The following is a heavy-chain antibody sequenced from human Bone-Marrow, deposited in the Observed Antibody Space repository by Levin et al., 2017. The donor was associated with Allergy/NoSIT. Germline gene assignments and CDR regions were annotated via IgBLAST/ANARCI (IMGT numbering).Heavy chain of an antibody. J-gene: IGHJ4*02. CDR1: GFTFSRSA. CDR3: AAGTTVVTPLDY. D-gene: IGHD4-23*01. CDR2: ITGTGSDA. Sequence: PSETLSLTCAASGFTFSRSAMTWVRQAPGKGLEWVSVITGTGSDAYYADSVKGRFTLSRDNSKNTLYLQMNRLRVEDTAVYYCAAGTTVVTPLDYWGQGTLVTVSS. V-gene: IGHV3-23*01.